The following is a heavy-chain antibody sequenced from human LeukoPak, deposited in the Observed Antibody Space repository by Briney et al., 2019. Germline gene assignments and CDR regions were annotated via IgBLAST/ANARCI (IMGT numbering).Heavy chain of an antibody. J-gene: IGHJ6*02. CDR3: ARNLESGVPGIAAADRYYYYYYGMDV. D-gene: IGHD6-13*01. CDR2: ISGNGGGT. V-gene: IGHV3-23*01. Sequence: QPGGSLRLSCAASGFTFSTYAMSWVRQATGKGLEWVSPISGNGGGTYTAGSVKGRFLISRDNSKNTLSLQMNSVRAEDTAVYYCARNLESGVPGIAAADRYYYYYYGMDVWGQGTTVTVSS. CDR1: GFTFSTYA.